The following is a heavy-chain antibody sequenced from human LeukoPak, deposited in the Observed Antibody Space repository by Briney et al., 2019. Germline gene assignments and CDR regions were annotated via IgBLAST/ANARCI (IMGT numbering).Heavy chain of an antibody. CDR3: ARLSDDYDSSGYYYDY. J-gene: IGHJ4*02. CDR2: IYPGDSDT. V-gene: IGHV5-51*01. Sequence: GESLKISCKGSGYGFTSYWIGWVRQMPGKGLEWMGIIYPGDSDTRYSPSFQGQVTISADKSISTAYLQWSSLKASDTAMYYCARLSDDYDSSGYYYDYWGQGTLVTVSS. D-gene: IGHD3-22*01. CDR1: GYGFTSYW.